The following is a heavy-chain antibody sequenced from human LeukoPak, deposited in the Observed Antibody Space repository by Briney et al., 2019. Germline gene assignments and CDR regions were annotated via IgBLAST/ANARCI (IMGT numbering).Heavy chain of an antibody. Sequence: PSETLSLTCAVYGGSFSGYYWSWIRQPPGKGLEWIGEINHSGSTNYNPSLKSRVTISVDTSKNQFSLKLSSVTAADTAVYYCARTYDRGSSWYHSFARRDYWGQGTLVTVSS. J-gene: IGHJ4*02. D-gene: IGHD6-13*01. V-gene: IGHV4-34*01. CDR1: GGSFSGYY. CDR3: ARTYDRGSSWYHSFARRDY. CDR2: INHSGST.